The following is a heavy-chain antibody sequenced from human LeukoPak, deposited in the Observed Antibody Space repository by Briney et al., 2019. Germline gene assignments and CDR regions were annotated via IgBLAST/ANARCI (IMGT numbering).Heavy chain of an antibody. CDR2: IYPSDSDT. J-gene: IGHJ4*02. CDR3: TRTPRLVAHAFYFGQ. D-gene: IGHD3-10*01. Sequence: GESLKISCKGFGYTFAIYWIGWVRQMPGKGPEWMGTIYPSDSDTRYSPSFQGHVTISADKSITTAYLQWSSLKASDSAMYYCTRTPRLVAHAFYFGQWGRGTLVTVSS. V-gene: IGHV5-51*01. CDR1: GYTFAIYW.